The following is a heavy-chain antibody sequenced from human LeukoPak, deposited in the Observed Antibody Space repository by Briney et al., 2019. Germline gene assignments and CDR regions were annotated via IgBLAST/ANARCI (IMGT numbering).Heavy chain of an antibody. CDR1: GFTVSSNY. D-gene: IGHD2-21*02. V-gene: IGHV3-53*05. J-gene: IGHJ3*02. CDR2: IYSGGST. Sequence: PGGSLRLSCAASGFTVSSNYMSWVRQAPGKGLEWVSVIYSGGSTYYADSVKGRFTISRDNSKNTLYLQMSSLRVDDTAVYYCARLAYCGGDCYSSAFDIWGQGTMVTVSS. CDR3: ARLAYCGGDCYSSAFDI.